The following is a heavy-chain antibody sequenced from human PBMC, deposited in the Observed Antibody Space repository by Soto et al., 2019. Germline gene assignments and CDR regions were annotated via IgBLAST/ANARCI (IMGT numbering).Heavy chain of an antibody. CDR2: INHSGST. CDR1: GGSFSGYY. CDR3: ARVRVQGYCTSGVCKAHSGYSDI. V-gene: IGHV4-34*01. D-gene: IGHD2-8*01. Sequence: PSETLSLTCAVYGGSFSGYYWSWIRQPPGKGLEWIGEINHSGSTNYNSSLKSRVTISVDTSKNQFSLKLSSVTAADTAVYYCARVRVQGYCTSGVCKAHSGYSDIWGQGTMVTVSS. J-gene: IGHJ3*02.